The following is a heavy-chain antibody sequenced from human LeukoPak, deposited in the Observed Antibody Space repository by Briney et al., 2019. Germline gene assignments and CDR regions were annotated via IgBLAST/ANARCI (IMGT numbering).Heavy chain of an antibody. V-gene: IGHV4-39*02. Sequence: PSETLSLTCTVSGGSISSSSYYWGWIRQPPGKGLEGIGSIYYSGSTYYNPSLKSRVTISVDTSKIHSSLKLSSVTAADTAVYYCARLSYRWSPVAGNFDYWGQGTLVTVSS. CDR3: ARLSYRWSPVAGNFDY. D-gene: IGHD6-19*01. J-gene: IGHJ4*02. CDR2: IYYSGST. CDR1: GGSISSSSYY.